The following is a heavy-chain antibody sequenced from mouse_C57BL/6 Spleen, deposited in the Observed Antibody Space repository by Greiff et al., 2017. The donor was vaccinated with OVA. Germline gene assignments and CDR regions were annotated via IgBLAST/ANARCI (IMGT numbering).Heavy chain of an antibody. CDR3: APWLAYAMDY. Sequence: VQLQQSGAELVKPGASVTISCKASGYAFSSYWMNWVKQRPGKGLEWIGQIYPGDGDTNYNGKVKGKVTLTADNPSSTAYMQLSSLTSDDSAVYFCAPWLAYAMDYGGQGTSVTVSS. J-gene: IGHJ4*01. D-gene: IGHD6-1*01. V-gene: IGHV1-80*01. CDR1: GYAFSSYW. CDR2: IYPGDGDT.